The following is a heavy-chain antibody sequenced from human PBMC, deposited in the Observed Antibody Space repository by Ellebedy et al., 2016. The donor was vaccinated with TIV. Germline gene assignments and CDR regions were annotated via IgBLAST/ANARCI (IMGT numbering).Heavy chain of an antibody. V-gene: IGHV3-33*01. Sequence: PGGSLRLSCAASGFTFTSCGFHWVRQAPGKGLEWVAVIWYDGSEKYYTDSVKGRFTISRDDPKNTLFLHMNSLRAEDTAVYYCARVGFAGYSWPIDYWGQGTLVTVSS. J-gene: IGHJ4*02. CDR2: IWYDGSEK. CDR3: ARVGFAGYSWPIDY. D-gene: IGHD2-8*02. CDR1: GFTFTSCG.